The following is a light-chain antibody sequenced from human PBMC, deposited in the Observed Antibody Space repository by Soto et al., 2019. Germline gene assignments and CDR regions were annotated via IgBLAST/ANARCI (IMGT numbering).Light chain of an antibody. CDR2: WAS. CDR1: QSVLYSSNNKNY. Sequence: DIVMTQSPDSLAVSLGERATINCKSSQSVLYSSNNKNYLAWYQQKPGQPPKLLIYWASTRESGVPDRFSGSGSGTDFTLXISSLQAEDVXVYXXQQYYSTPLTXGGGTKVEIK. CDR3: QQYYSTPLT. J-gene: IGKJ4*01. V-gene: IGKV4-1*01.